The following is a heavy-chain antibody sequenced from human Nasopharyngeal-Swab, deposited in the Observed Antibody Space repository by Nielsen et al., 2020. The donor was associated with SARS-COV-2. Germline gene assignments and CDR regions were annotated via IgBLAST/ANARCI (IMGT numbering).Heavy chain of an antibody. D-gene: IGHD5-24*01. CDR2: IYSGGST. V-gene: IGHV3-53*04. CDR3: ARARDGYNSKAGAFDI. CDR1: GFTFSSYG. Sequence: GGSLRLSCAASGFTFSSYGMHWVRQAPGKGLEWVSVIYSGGSTYYADSVKGRFTISRHNSKNTLYLQMNSLRAEDTAVYYCARARDGYNSKAGAFDIWGQGTMVTVSS. J-gene: IGHJ3*02.